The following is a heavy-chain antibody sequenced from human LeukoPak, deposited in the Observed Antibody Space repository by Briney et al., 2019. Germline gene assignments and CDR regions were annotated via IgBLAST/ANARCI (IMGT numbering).Heavy chain of an antibody. CDR2: ISSSSSTI. V-gene: IGHV3-48*04. D-gene: IGHD6-6*01. J-gene: IGHJ6*03. CDR1: GFTFSSYS. CDR3: AREWHSGSSRIEYYYYMDV. Sequence: GGSLRLSCAASGFTFSSYSMNWVRQAPGKGLEWVSYISSSSSTIYYADSVKGRFTISRDNAKNSLYLQMNSLRAEDTAVYYCAREWHSGSSRIEYYYYMDVWGKGTTVTVSS.